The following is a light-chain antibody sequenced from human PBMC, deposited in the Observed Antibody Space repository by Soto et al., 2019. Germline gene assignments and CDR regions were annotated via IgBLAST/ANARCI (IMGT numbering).Light chain of an antibody. J-gene: IGKJ4*01. CDR1: QSISSY. V-gene: IGKV1-39*01. CDR2: AAS. CDR3: QQSYSTPPLT. Sequence: GDRVTLTCRASQSISSYLNWYQQKPGKAPKLLIYAASSLQSGVPSRFSGSGSGTDFTLTISSLQPEDFATYYCQQSYSTPPLTFGGGTKVEIK.